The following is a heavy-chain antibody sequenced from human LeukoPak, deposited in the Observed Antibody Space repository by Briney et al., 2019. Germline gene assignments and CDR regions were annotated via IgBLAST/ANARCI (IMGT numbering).Heavy chain of an antibody. Sequence: SETLSLACTVSGGSVSSGSYDWSWLREPPGKGLEWIGYMYYSGSTNYNPSLKSRVTISVDTSKNQFSLKLSSVTAADTAVYYCASAPARYCSGGSCYSPFDYWGQGTLVTVSS. J-gene: IGHJ4*02. CDR3: ASAPARYCSGGSCYSPFDY. CDR1: GGSVSSGSYD. V-gene: IGHV4-61*01. CDR2: MYYSGST. D-gene: IGHD2-15*01.